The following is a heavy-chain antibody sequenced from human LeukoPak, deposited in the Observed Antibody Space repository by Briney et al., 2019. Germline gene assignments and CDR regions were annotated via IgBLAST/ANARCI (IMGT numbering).Heavy chain of an antibody. Sequence: GGSLRLSCAASGFTFSSYAMSWVRQAPGMGLDSVSGISGGGDTTYYAASVKGRFTISRDNSKNTLYLQMNSLRAEDTAVYYCAKPELAGTAINYYFDYWGQGTLVTVSS. CDR1: GFTFSSYA. CDR2: ISGGGDTT. CDR3: AKPELAGTAINYYFDY. D-gene: IGHD6-19*01. V-gene: IGHV3-23*01. J-gene: IGHJ4*02.